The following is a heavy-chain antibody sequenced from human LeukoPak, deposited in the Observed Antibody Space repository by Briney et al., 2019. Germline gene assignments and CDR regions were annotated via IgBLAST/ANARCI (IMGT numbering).Heavy chain of an antibody. V-gene: IGHV4-34*01. D-gene: IGHD5-24*01. CDR2: INHSGST. CDR3: AAGRRWLQPVGY. Sequence: PSETLSLTCAVYGGSFSGYYWSWIRQPPGKGLEWIGEINHSGSTNYNPSLKSRVTISVDTSKNQFSLKLSSVTAADTAVYYCAAGRRWLQPVGYWGQGTLVTVSS. J-gene: IGHJ4*02. CDR1: GGSFSGYY.